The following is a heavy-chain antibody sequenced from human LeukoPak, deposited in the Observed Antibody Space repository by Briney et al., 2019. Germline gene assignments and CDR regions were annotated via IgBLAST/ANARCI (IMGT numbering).Heavy chain of an antibody. CDR2: INHSGST. J-gene: IGHJ6*03. D-gene: IGHD3-10*01. CDR3: ARHRFMVHYMDV. V-gene: IGHV4-34*01. Sequence: PSETLSLTCAVYGGSFSGYYWSWIRQPPGKGLEWIGEINHSGSTNYNPSLKSRVTISVDTSKNQFSLKLSSVTAADTAVYYCARHRFMVHYMDVWGKGTTVTISS. CDR1: GGSFSGYY.